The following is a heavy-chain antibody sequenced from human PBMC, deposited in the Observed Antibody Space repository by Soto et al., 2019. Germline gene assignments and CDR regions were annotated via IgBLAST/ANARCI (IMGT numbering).Heavy chain of an antibody. CDR2: INWNGGST. CDR3: ARRSSGWPGEDY. J-gene: IGHJ4*02. V-gene: IGHV3-20*04. D-gene: IGHD1-26*01. CDR1: GFTFDDYG. Sequence: TGGSLRLSCAASGFTFDDYGMSWVRQAPGKGLEWVSGINWNGGSTGYADSVKGRFTISRDNAKNSLYLQMNSLRAEDTALYYCARRSSGWPGEDYWGQGTLVTVSS.